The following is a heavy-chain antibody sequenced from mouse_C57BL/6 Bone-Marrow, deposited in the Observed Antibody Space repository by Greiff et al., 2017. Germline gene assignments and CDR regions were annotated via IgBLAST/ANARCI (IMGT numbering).Heavy chain of an antibody. CDR2: IDPSDSET. CDR1: GYTFTSYW. Sequence: QVQLQQPGAELVRPGSSVKLSCKASGYTFTSYWMHWVKQRPIQGLEWIGNIDPSDSETHYNQKFKDKATLTVDKSYSTAYMPLSSRTSEDSAVYYCAREGYSNGFAYWGQGTLVTVSA. J-gene: IGHJ3*01. V-gene: IGHV1-52*01. D-gene: IGHD2-5*01. CDR3: AREGYSNGFAY.